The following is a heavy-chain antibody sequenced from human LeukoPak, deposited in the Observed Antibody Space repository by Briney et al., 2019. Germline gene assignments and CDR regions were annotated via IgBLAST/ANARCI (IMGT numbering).Heavy chain of an antibody. D-gene: IGHD2-2*01. CDR2: ISYDGSNK. CDR1: GFTFSSYA. J-gene: IGHJ4*02. V-gene: IGHV3-30-3*01. CDR3: AKARPPLVVPAALDY. Sequence: GGSLRLSCAASGFTFSSYAMSWVRQAPGKGLEWVAVISYDGSNKYYADSVKGRFTISRDNSKNTLYLQMNSLRAEDTAVYYCAKARPPLVVPAALDYWGQGTLVTVSS.